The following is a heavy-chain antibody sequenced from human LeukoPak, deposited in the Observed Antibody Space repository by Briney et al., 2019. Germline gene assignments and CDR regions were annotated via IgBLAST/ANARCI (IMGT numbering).Heavy chain of an antibody. CDR2: IYVIGTN. D-gene: IGHD1-26*01. CDR3: ARQVGATTLIDH. Sequence: SETLSLTCTLSGGSVSSRNHYWGWIRQPPGKGLEWIGSIYVIGTNYYNPSLQSRVTLSVDTSKNQVSLKLTSVTAADTALHYCARQVGATTLIDHWGQGTLVTVSS. V-gene: IGHV4-39*01. CDR1: GGSVSSRNHY. J-gene: IGHJ4*02.